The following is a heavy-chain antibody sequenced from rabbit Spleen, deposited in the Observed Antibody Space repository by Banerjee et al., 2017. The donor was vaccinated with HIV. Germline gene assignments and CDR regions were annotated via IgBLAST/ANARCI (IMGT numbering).Heavy chain of an antibody. D-gene: IGHD1-1*01. CDR2: IYAGSSGSA. CDR3: TTMASSGGYLHL. Sequence: QEQLEESGGDLVKPEGSLTLTCTASGFSFSSNEMCWVRQAPGKRPEWIACIYAGSSGSAYYASWAKGRFTVSKTSSTTVTLQMTSLTAADTATYFCTTMASSGGYLHLWGQGTLVTVS. CDR1: GFSFSSNE. V-gene: IGHV1S45*01. J-gene: IGHJ3*01.